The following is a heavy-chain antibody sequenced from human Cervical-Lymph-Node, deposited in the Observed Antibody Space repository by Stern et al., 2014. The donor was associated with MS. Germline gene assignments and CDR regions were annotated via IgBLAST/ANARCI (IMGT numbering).Heavy chain of an antibody. D-gene: IGHD6-19*01. V-gene: IGHV2-70*01. CDR1: GFSLSTSGMC. J-gene: IGHJ5*02. CDR3: ARSRIAVATTQGNWFDP. Sequence: QVTLRESGPALVKPTQTLTLTCTFSGFSLSTSGMCVSWIRQPPGKALEWLALLDWDDDKYYSTSLKTRLTISKDTSKNQVVLTMTNMDPVDTATYYCARSRIAVATTQGNWFDPWGQGTLVTVSS. CDR2: LDWDDDK.